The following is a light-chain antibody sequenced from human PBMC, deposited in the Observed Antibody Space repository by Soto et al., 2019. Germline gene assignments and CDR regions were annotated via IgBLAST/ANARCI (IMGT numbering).Light chain of an antibody. CDR1: QTISSW. V-gene: IGKV1-5*03. CDR2: KAS. Sequence: DIQMTQSPSTLSGSVGDRVTITCRASQTISSWLAWYQQKPGKAPKLLIYKASTLKSGVPSRFSGSRSGTECTLTISSLQPDDFATYYCQHYNSYSEAFGQGTKVDIK. CDR3: QHYNSYSEA. J-gene: IGKJ1*01.